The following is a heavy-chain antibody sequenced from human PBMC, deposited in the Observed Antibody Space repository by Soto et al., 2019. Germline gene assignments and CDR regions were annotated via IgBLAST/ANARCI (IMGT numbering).Heavy chain of an antibody. CDR1: GDSVSSNSAA. CDR3: AGTTSHQWYYMDV. CDR2: TYYRSRWYN. V-gene: IGHV6-1*01. Sequence: QVQLQESGPGLVKPSQTPSLTCAISGDSVSSNSAAWNWIRLSPSRGLEWLARTYYRSRWYNDYAVSVRSRITVNPDTSQNQFSLQLTSVTPEDTAVYYCAGTTSHQWYYMDVWGKGTTVTVSS. J-gene: IGHJ6*03. D-gene: IGHD1-7*01.